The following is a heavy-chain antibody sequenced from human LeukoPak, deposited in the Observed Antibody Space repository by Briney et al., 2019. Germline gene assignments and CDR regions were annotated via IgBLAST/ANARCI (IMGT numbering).Heavy chain of an antibody. J-gene: IGHJ4*02. CDR3: ARGVEPLAANSLAY. D-gene: IGHD2-15*01. CDR2: LFIGVST. CDR1: GFTIITND. Sequence: AESLTLSCAASGFTIITNDMTWVRQAPGKGLEWVSVLFIGVSTKYTPSVQGRFTISIDKSKNTLYLELNTLSPADTAVYYCARGVEPLAANSLAYWGQGTLGTVSS. V-gene: IGHV3-53*01.